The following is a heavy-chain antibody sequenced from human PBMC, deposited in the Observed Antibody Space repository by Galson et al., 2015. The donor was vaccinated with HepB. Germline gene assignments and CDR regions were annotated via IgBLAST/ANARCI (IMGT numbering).Heavy chain of an antibody. CDR2: ISSSSSYI. CDR1: GFTFSSYS. V-gene: IGHV3-21*01. CDR3: ARDTGGTYYDFWSGYYKGHFDY. J-gene: IGHJ4*02. D-gene: IGHD3-3*01. Sequence: SLRLSCAASGFTFSSYSMNWARQAPGKGLEWVSSISSSSSYIYYADSVKGRFTISRDNAKNSLYLQMNSLRAEDTAVYYCARDTGGTYYDFWSGYYKGHFDYWGQGTLVTVSS.